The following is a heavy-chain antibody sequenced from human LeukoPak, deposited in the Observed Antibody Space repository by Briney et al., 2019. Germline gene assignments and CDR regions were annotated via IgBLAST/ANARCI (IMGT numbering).Heavy chain of an antibody. Sequence: GSLRLSCAASGFTFDDYAMHWVRQAPGKGLEWVSYIGAAGSTIYYADSVKGRFTISRDNAKNSLFLQMNSLRAEDTAVYYCARDSSTYAGPPDYWGQGTLVTVSS. D-gene: IGHD2-2*01. J-gene: IGHJ4*02. CDR3: ARDSSTYAGPPDY. V-gene: IGHV3-48*01. CDR1: GFTFDDYA. CDR2: IGAAGSTI.